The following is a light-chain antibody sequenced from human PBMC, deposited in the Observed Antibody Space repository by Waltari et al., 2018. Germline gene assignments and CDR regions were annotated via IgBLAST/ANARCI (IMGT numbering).Light chain of an antibody. CDR1: QSISTS. CDR3: QQSYTTAYT. J-gene: IGKJ2*01. CDR2: VAS. Sequence: IQLTQSPSSLSASGVNRVTIPCRESQSISTSLNWYQQIPGKAPKLLIYVASTLQSGVPSRFSGSGSGTDFSLTISSLQPEDFATYYCQQSYTTAYTFGQGTKLEIK. V-gene: IGKV1-39*01.